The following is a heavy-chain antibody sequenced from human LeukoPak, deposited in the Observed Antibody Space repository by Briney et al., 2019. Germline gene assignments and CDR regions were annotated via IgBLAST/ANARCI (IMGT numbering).Heavy chain of an antibody. J-gene: IGHJ6*02. CDR1: GFSSSIYS. V-gene: IGHV3-21*06. CDR2: ITSNSNT. Sequence: GGSLRLSCAASGFSSSIYSMNWVRQAPGKGLEWVSYITSNSNTRYADSVKGRFTVSRDNAQNSLFLQMDSLRGEDTAVYYCARDLRTFYGMDLWGQGTTVTVFS. D-gene: IGHD1-14*01. CDR3: ARDLRTFYGMDL.